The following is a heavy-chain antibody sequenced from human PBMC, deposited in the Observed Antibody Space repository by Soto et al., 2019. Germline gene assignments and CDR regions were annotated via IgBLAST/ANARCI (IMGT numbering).Heavy chain of an antibody. D-gene: IGHD3-10*01. CDR1: GFTLSSYW. Sequence: LRLSCAASGFTLSSYWMHWVRQVPGKGLLWVSRIDEYGSTINYADSVKGRFTISRDNARNTLYLEMNSLRAEDAALYYCTRDIGGKGAYWGPGTLVTVSS. CDR3: TRDIGGKGAY. V-gene: IGHV3-74*01. CDR2: IDEYGSTI. J-gene: IGHJ4*02.